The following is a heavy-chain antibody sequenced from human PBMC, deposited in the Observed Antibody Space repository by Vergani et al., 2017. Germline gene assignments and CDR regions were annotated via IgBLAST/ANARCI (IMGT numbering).Heavy chain of an antibody. D-gene: IGHD3-10*01. Sequence: EVQLVQSGAEVKKPGESLKISCKGSGYSFTSYWIGWVRQMPGKGLEWMGIIYPGDSDTRYSPSFQGQVTISADKSISTAYLQWSSLKASDTAMYYCASALLWVGDRKGDAFDIWGQGTMVTVSS. CDR1: GYSFTSYW. CDR3: ASALLWVGDRKGDAFDI. V-gene: IGHV5-51*03. J-gene: IGHJ3*02. CDR2: IYPGDSDT.